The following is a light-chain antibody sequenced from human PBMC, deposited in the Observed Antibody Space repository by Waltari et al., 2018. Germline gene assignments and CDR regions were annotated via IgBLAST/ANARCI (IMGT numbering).Light chain of an antibody. J-gene: IGKJ3*01. V-gene: IGKV3D-15*01. CDR2: GGS. CDR1: QSVSGN. CDR3: LQRGNWPFT. Sequence: EVVMTQSPATLSLSPGERATLSCRASQSVSGNAAWFQQKPGQAPRLLVSGGSTRATGIPDRFSGSASGTDLTLTISSLEPEDVGIYYCLQRGNWPFTFGPGTRVDIK.